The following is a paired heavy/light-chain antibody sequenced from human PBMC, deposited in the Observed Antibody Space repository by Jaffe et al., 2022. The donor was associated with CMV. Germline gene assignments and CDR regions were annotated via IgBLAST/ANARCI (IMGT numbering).Heavy chain of an antibody. D-gene: IGHD1-1*01. Sequence: EVQLVESGGGLVQPGRSLRLSCAASGFTFDDYAMHWVRQAPGKGLEWVSGISWNSGNIGYADSVKGRFTISRDNAKNSLYLQMNTLRAEDTAFYYCAKDQTDNWYPHNWFDPWGQGTLVTVSS. J-gene: IGHJ5*02. CDR3: AKDQTDNWYPHNWFDP. CDR2: ISWNSGNI. V-gene: IGHV3-9*01. CDR1: GFTFDDYA.
Light chain of an antibody. Sequence: DIQMTQSPSSLSASVGDRVTITCRASQSINTYLNWYQQKPGKAPKLLIYAESSLQSGVPSRFSGSGSGTDFTLTISSLQPEDFATYYCQQSYSSTPITFGQGTRLEIK. V-gene: IGKV1-39*01. CDR2: AES. CDR3: QQSYSSTPIT. J-gene: IGKJ5*01. CDR1: QSINTY.